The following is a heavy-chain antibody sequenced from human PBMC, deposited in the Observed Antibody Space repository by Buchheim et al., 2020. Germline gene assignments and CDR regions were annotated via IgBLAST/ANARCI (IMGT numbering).Heavy chain of an antibody. CDR2: INHSGST. CDR1: GGSFSGYY. D-gene: IGHD5-18*01. Sequence: QVQLQQWGAGLLKPSETLPLTCAVYGGSFSGYYWSWIRQPPGKGLEWIGEINHSGSTNYNPSLKSRVTISVDTSKNQFSLKLSSVTAADTAVYYCARGIRGIQLWPRNWFDPWGQGTL. J-gene: IGHJ5*02. CDR3: ARGIRGIQLWPRNWFDP. V-gene: IGHV4-34*01.